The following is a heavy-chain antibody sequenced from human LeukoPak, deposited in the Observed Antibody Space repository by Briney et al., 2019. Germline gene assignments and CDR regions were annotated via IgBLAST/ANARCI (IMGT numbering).Heavy chain of an antibody. J-gene: IGHJ6*03. CDR2: IYTGGRT. Sequence: PSQTLSLICTVSGGSITSGSYYWSWMRQPAGKGLEWIGRIYTGGRTNYNPSLKRRVTISLDTSKNQFSLKLSSVTAADTAVYFCARDDPLDFPDYQYYMDVWGKGTTVTVSS. CDR3: ARDDPLDFPDYQYYMDV. D-gene: IGHD3-3*01. CDR1: GGSITSGSYY. V-gene: IGHV4-61*02.